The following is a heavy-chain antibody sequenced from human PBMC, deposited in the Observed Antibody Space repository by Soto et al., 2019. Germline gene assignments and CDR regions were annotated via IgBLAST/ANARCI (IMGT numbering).Heavy chain of an antibody. V-gene: IGHV4-39*01. CDR3: ARAYCSGGSCYYWYFDL. D-gene: IGHD2-15*01. Sequence: SETLSLTCTVSGGSISSSSYYWGWIRQPPGKGLEWIGSIYYSGSTYYNPSLKSRVTISVDTSKNQFSLKLSSVTAADTAVYYCARAYCSGGSCYYWYFDLWGRGTLVTVSS. CDR1: GGSISSSSYY. CDR2: IYYSGST. J-gene: IGHJ2*01.